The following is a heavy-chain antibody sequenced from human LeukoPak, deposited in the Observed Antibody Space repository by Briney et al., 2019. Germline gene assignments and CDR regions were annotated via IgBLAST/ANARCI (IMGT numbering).Heavy chain of an antibody. J-gene: IGHJ4*02. CDR3: AKGGYCSATRCYVGKGMDD. CDR2: ISHDGVDK. D-gene: IGHD2-2*01. Sequence: GGTLRLSCAASGFTFDTYGMHWVRQAPGKGLEWVAVISHDGVDKYYADSVKGRFTISRDNSKNTVSLQVNSLRAEDTAAYYCAKGGYCSATRCYVGKGMDDWGQGTLVTVSS. CDR1: GFTFDTYG. V-gene: IGHV3-30*18.